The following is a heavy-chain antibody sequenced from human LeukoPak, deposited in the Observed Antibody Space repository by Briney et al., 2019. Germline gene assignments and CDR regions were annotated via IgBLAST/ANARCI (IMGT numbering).Heavy chain of an antibody. CDR3: ARGTTIFGVVTQTGDY. Sequence: GASVKVSCKASGYTFTSYDINWVRQATGQGLECMGCMNPNSGNTGYAQKFQGRVTMTRNTSISTAYMELSSLRSEDTAVYYCARGTTIFGVVTQTGDYWGQGTLVTVSS. CDR2: MNPNSGNT. J-gene: IGHJ4*02. D-gene: IGHD3-3*01. CDR1: GYTFTSYD. V-gene: IGHV1-8*01.